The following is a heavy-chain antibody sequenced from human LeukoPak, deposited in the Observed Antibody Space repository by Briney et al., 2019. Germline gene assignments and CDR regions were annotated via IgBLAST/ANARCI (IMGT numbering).Heavy chain of an antibody. J-gene: IGHJ4*02. D-gene: IGHD1-26*01. CDR2: IRSKTSGGTT. V-gene: IGHV3-49*04. Sequence: GRALRLSCTAPGFTFGDYAMCWGRQAPGKGLDWIGFIRSKTSGGTTEYAASVKGRFTILRDDSKSIAYLQINSLKTEDTAVYYCTRGDGSGSYWGQGTLVSVSS. CDR3: TRGDGSGSY. CDR1: GFTFGDYA.